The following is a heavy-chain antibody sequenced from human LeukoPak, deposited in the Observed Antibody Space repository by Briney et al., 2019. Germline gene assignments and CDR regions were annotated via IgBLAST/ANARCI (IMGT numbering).Heavy chain of an antibody. CDR1: GFTFSSYW. D-gene: IGHD3-16*02. Sequence: PGGSLRLSCAASGFTFSSYWMHWVRQAPGKGLVWVSRINSDGSSTSYADSVKGRFTISRDNAKNTLYLQMNSLRAEDTAVYYCARVQKSMWSYRYTGAFDIWGQGTMVTVSS. J-gene: IGHJ3*02. CDR2: INSDGSST. V-gene: IGHV3-74*01. CDR3: ARVQKSMWSYRYTGAFDI.